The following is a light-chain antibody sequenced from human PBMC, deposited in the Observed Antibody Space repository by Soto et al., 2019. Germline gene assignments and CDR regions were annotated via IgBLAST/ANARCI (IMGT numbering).Light chain of an antibody. CDR2: GAS. CDR1: QSVSSN. J-gene: IGKJ1*01. Sequence: EIVMTQSPATLSVSPGERATLSCRASQSVSSNLAWYQQKPGQAPRLLIYGASTRATGIPARFSGSGSGTEFTLTISSLQSEDFAVYCCQQYNNWPATFGQGTKEEVK. V-gene: IGKV3-15*01. CDR3: QQYNNWPAT.